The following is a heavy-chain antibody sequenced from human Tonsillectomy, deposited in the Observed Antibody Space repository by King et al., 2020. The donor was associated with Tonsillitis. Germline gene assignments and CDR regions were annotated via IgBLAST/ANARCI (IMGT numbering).Heavy chain of an antibody. CDR3: AKYVSGTFDY. D-gene: IGHD1-26*01. J-gene: IGHJ4*02. CDR1: DGSISIGDHF. Sequence: QLQESGPGVVKPSETLSLTCTVSDGSISIGDHFWAWIRQPPGKGLEWIGYMYSSVPIFFNPSLKSRITISGDTSGNRFSLKLSSVTAADPAVYFCAKYVSGTFDYWGQGALVTVSS. V-gene: IGHV4-39*01. CDR2: MYSSVPI.